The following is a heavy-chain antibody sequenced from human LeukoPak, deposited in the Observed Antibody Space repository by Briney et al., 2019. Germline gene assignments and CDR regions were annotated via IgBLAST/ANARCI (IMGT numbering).Heavy chain of an antibody. CDR3: ARDGDRQSQQWLASPSVY. D-gene: IGHD6-19*01. CDR2: INPSGGDT. CDR1: GYTFTSYY. J-gene: IGHJ4*02. Sequence: GASVKVSCKASGYTFTSYYVHWVRQAPGQGLEWMGIINPSGGDTRFAQKFQGRVIVTRDTSTNTVYMELSSLRSEDTAVYYCARDGDRQSQQWLASPSVYWGQGALVTVSS. V-gene: IGHV1-46*01.